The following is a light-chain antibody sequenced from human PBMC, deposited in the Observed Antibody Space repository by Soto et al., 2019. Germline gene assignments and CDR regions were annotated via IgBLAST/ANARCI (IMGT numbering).Light chain of an antibody. CDR2: AAS. Sequence: AIRMTQSPSSLSASTGDRVTITCRASQGISSYLAWYQQKPGKAPKLLIHAASTLQSGVPSRFSGSGSGPDFTLTISCLQSEDFATYYCQQYYSYPRTFGQGTKLEIK. CDR1: QGISSY. J-gene: IGKJ2*01. CDR3: QQYYSYPRT. V-gene: IGKV1-8*01.